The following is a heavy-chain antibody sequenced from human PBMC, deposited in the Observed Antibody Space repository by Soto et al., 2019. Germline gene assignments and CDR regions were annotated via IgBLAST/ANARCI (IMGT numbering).Heavy chain of an antibody. CDR2: ISSSGSTI. J-gene: IGHJ3*02. D-gene: IGHD3-10*01. Sequence: GGSLRLSCAASGFTFSDYYMSWIRQAPGKGLEWVSYISSSGSTIYYADSVKGRFTFSRDNAKNSLYLQMNSLRAEDTAVYYCASRPVLLWFGESRRAFDIWGQGTMVTVSS. V-gene: IGHV3-11*01. CDR1: GFTFSDYY. CDR3: ASRPVLLWFGESRRAFDI.